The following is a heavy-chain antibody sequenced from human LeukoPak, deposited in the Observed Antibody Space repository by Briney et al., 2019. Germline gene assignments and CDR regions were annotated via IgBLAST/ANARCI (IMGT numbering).Heavy chain of an antibody. J-gene: IGHJ4*02. CDR3: GWGSGSRKDY. CDR2: IKTDGSST. D-gene: IGHD3-10*01. Sequence: GGSLRLSCAASGFTSSDYWMHWVRQAPGKGLVWVSRIKTDGSSTSYADSVKGRFTISRDNAKNTLYQQMNSLRVEDTAVYYCGWGSGSRKDYWGQGTLVTVSS. CDR1: GFTSSDYW. V-gene: IGHV3-74*01.